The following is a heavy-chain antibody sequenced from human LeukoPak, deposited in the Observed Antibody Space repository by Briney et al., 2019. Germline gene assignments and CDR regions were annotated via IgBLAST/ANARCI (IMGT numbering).Heavy chain of an antibody. CDR1: GFTFSSYA. CDR3: AKAKSYYSNYDC. D-gene: IGHD4-11*01. CDR2: VTGDGGNT. J-gene: IGHJ4*02. Sequence: GGSLRLSCAASGFTFSSYALHWVRQAPGKGLEWVSSVTGDGGNTYFADSVKGRFTISRDNSKNTLYLQMNSLRAEDTAVYYCAKAKSYYSNYDCWGQGTLVTVSS. V-gene: IGHV3-23*01.